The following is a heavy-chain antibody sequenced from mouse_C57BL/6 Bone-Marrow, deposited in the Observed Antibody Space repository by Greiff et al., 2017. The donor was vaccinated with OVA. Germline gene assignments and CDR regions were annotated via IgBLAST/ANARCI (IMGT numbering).Heavy chain of an antibody. D-gene: IGHD1-1*01. CDR1: GYPFTSYW. Sequence: QQSCTASGYPFTSYWMPWVKPRPGRGLEWIGRIDPNRGGTKSNEKFKSTATLTVDNPSSTAYMQRSSLTSEDSAVYYCARGAYVYGSSRYYAMDYWGQGTSVTVSS. CDR2: IDPNRGGT. V-gene: IGHV1-72*01. CDR3: ARGAYVYGSSRYYAMDY. J-gene: IGHJ4*01.